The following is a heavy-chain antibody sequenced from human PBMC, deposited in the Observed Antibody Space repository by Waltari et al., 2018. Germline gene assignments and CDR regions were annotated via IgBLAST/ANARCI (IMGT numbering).Heavy chain of an antibody. Sequence: EVQLVESGGGLVQPGGSLRLSCAAPGFTFSRYRMRWVRQAPGKGLEWVANIKQDGSEKYYVDSVKGRFTISRDNAKNSLYLQMNSLRAEDTAVYYCARDPSSGWSDYWGQGTLVTVSS. CDR2: IKQDGSEK. J-gene: IGHJ4*02. D-gene: IGHD6-19*01. CDR3: ARDPSSGWSDY. CDR1: GFTFSRYR. V-gene: IGHV3-7*01.